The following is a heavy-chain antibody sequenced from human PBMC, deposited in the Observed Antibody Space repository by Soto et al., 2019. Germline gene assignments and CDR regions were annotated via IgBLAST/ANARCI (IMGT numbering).Heavy chain of an antibody. CDR1: GFDFSDHA. CDR2: ITGSASSM. V-gene: IGHV3-23*01. Sequence: EVRLLESGGGLVQPGGSLSLSCVASGFDFSDHAMGWVRQAPGKGLEWVSMITGSASSMSYADSVRGRFTISRDNSKSTLFLSLSSLRGDDTAVYYCARATDLIFVFARGAFGVWGQGTVVTVSS. J-gene: IGHJ3*01. CDR3: ARATDLIFVFARGAFGV. D-gene: IGHD3-16*01.